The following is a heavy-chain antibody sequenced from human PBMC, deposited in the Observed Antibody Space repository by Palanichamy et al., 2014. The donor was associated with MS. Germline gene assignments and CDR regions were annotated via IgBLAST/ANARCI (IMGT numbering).Heavy chain of an antibody. D-gene: IGHD3-10*01. V-gene: IGHV3-15*01. J-gene: IGHJ6*03. CDR2: IKSTPDGGTT. CDR3: TTANVLLWFRELLDYYYYMDV. CDR1: GFTFSNAW. Sequence: EVQLVESGGGLVKPGGSLRLSCAASGFTFSNAWMSWVRQAPGKGLEWVGRIKSTPDGGTTDYAAPVKGRFAISRDDSKNTLYLQMNSLKTEDTAVYYCTTANVLLWFRELLDYYYYMDVWGKGTTVTVSS.